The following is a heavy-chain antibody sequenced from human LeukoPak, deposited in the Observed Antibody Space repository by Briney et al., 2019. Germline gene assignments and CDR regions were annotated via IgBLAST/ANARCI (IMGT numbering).Heavy chain of an antibody. J-gene: IGHJ5*02. CDR1: GGTFSSYA. V-gene: IGHV1-69*05. Sequence: SVKVSFKASGGTFSSYAISWGRQAPGQGLEWMGGIIPIFGTANYAQKFQGRVTITTDESTSTAYMELSSLRSEDTAVYYCARDSCSSTSCYPVDPWGQGTLVTVSS. CDR3: ARDSCSSTSCYPVDP. D-gene: IGHD2-2*01. CDR2: IIPIFGTA.